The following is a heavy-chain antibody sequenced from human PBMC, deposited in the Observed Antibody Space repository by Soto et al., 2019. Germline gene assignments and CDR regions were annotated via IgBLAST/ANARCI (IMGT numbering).Heavy chain of an antibody. V-gene: IGHV1-69*01. J-gene: IGHJ6*02. CDR3: ARAGDCSSTSCYGYYYYGMDV. CDR1: GGTFSSYA. Sequence: QVQLVQSGAEVKKPGSSVKVSCKASGGTFSSYAISWVRQAPGQGLEWMGGIIPIFGTANYAQKFQGRVTITADESTSTAYMELSSLRSEDTAVYYCARAGDCSSTSCYGYYYYGMDVWGQGITVTVSS. CDR2: IIPIFGTA. D-gene: IGHD2-2*01.